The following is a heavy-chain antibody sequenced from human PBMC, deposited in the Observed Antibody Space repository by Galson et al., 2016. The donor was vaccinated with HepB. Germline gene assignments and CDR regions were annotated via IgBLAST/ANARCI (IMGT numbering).Heavy chain of an antibody. Sequence: SLRLSCAASGITFSNYVMNWVRQAPGKGLEWVSVISDSGGITNYADSVRGRFTISRDNSKNTRYLQMSSLRTEDTAVYYCAKGTTTYYYYYMDVWGKGTTVTGSS. CDR3: AKGTTTYYYYYMDV. J-gene: IGHJ6*03. CDR2: ISDSGGIT. CDR1: GITFSNYV. V-gene: IGHV3-23*01. D-gene: IGHD1-1*01.